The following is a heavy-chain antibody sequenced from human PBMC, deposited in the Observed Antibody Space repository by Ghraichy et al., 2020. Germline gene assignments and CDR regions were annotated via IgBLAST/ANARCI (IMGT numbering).Heavy chain of an antibody. CDR3: AKGGVRFLEWFLFDY. J-gene: IGHJ4*02. V-gene: IGHV3-23*01. CDR2: ISGSGGRT. Sequence: GSLRLSCAASGFTFSSYAMSWVRQAPGKGLEWVSGISGSGGRTYYADSVNGRFTISRDNSKNTLYLQMNSLRAEDTAVYYCAKGGVRFLEWFLFDYWGQGTLVTISS. D-gene: IGHD3-3*01. CDR1: GFTFSSYA.